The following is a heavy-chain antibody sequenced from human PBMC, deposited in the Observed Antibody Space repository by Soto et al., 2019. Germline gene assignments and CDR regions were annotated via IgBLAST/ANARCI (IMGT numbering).Heavy chain of an antibody. CDR3: ARRRAMSGGSGSYYSRGNWFDP. J-gene: IGHJ5*02. CDR1: GGSFSGYY. Sequence: SETLSLTCAVYGGSFSGYYWSWIRQPPGKGLEWIGEINHSGSTNYNPSLKSRVTISVDTSKNQFSLKLSSVTAADTAVYYCARRRAMSGGSGSYYSRGNWFDPWGQGTLGTVSA. V-gene: IGHV4-34*01. CDR2: INHSGST. D-gene: IGHD3-10*01.